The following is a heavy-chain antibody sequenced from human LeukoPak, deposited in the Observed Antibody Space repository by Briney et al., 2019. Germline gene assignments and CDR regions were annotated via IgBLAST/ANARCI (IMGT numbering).Heavy chain of an antibody. CDR1: GGTFSSYA. Sequence: SVKVSCKASGGTFSSYAISWVRQAPGQGLEWMGGIIPIFGTANYAQKFQGRVTITTDESTNTAYMELSSLRSEDTAVYYCARDSTVTPQIFDYWRQGTLVTVSS. CDR3: ARDSTVTPQIFDY. CDR2: IIPIFGTA. J-gene: IGHJ4*02. D-gene: IGHD4-17*01. V-gene: IGHV1-69*05.